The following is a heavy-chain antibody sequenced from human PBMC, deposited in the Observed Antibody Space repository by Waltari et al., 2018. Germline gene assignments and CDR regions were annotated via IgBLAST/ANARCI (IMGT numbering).Heavy chain of an antibody. J-gene: IGHJ1*01. CDR3: VIGAQHVSNWYASEYFQH. V-gene: IGHV3-74*01. Sequence: EVQLVESGGGLVQPGGYLSLSCAASGFTFSSYGMHWVRQAPGKGLVWLSDINTDGSTTHYADSVNGRFTISRDNAKNTLYLQMDSLRAEETAVYYCVIGAQHVSNWYASEYFQHWGQGTLVTVSS. CDR2: INTDGSTT. D-gene: IGHD6-13*01. CDR1: GFTFSSYG.